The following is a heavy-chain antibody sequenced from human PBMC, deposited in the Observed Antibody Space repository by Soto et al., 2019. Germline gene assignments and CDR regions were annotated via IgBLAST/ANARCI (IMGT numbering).Heavy chain of an antibody. V-gene: IGHV4-59*01. J-gene: IGHJ4*02. CDR2: IYYSGIT. Sequence: SETLSLTCTVSGGSITSYYWSWIRQPPGKGLEWIGYIYYSGITDYNPSLKSRVTISVDTSKSQFSLKLSSVAAADTAVYYCARGGGVYYFDYWGQGTLVTVSS. CDR3: ARGGGVYYFDY. D-gene: IGHD2-8*02. CDR1: GGSITSYY.